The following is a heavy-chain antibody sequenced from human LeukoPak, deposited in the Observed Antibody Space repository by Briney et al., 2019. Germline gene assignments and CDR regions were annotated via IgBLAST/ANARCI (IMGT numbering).Heavy chain of an antibody. Sequence: GGSLRLSCAASGFTFSSYSMNWVRQAPGKGLEWVSSISSSSSYIYYADSVKGRFTISRDNAKNSLYLQMNSLRAEDTAVYYCARDVYFRMTTMTLYYFDYWGQGTLVTVSS. CDR2: ISSSSSYI. CDR3: ARDVYFRMTTMTLYYFDY. V-gene: IGHV3-21*01. D-gene: IGHD4-17*01. CDR1: GFTFSSYS. J-gene: IGHJ4*02.